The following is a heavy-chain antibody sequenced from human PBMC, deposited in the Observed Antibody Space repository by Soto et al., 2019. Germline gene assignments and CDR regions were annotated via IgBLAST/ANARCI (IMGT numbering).Heavy chain of an antibody. V-gene: IGHV3-30-3*01. J-gene: IGHJ3*02. CDR3: ADLVGATRDDAFDI. D-gene: IGHD1-26*01. CDR2: ISYDGSNK. CDR1: GFTFSSYA. Sequence: PGGSLRLSCAASGFTFSSYAMHWVRQAPGKGLEWVAVISYDGSNKYYADSVKGRFTISRDNSKNTLYLQMNSLRAEDTAVYYCADLVGATRDDAFDIWGQGTMVTVSS.